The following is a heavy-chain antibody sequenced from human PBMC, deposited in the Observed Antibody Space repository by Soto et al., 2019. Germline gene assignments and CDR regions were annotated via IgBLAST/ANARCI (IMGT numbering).Heavy chain of an antibody. CDR2: INSNGGST. V-gene: IGHV3-64*01. J-gene: IGHJ4*02. CDR3: ARAPGYSGYDALDH. CDR1: GYIFSTYA. Sequence: EVQLVESGGGLVQPGGSLRLSCAASGYIFSTYAIHWVRQAPGKGLEYVSVINSNGGSTFYANSVKGRFIISRDNSNIMVYLQLDSPRVDDTAIYYCARAPGYSGYDALDHWGQGTLVTVSS. D-gene: IGHD5-12*01.